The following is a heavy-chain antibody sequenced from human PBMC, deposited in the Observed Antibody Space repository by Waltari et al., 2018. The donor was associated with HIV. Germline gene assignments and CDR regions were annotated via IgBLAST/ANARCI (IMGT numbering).Heavy chain of an antibody. CDR1: GFSLNSTGVG. V-gene: IGHV2-5*01. J-gene: IGHJ4*02. D-gene: IGHD1-1*01. CDR3: AHIFGHHKWNQQPRFAF. Sequence: QITLKESGPSLVKPTETLTLTCSFTGFSLNSTGVGVGWIRQPPGKALEWLALIYWNDEKHYSPSLRSGLAVTKGASRSQVVLTINNDDPDMDPVDTATFYCAHIFGHHKWNQQPRFAFWGPGILVTVS. CDR2: IYWNDEK.